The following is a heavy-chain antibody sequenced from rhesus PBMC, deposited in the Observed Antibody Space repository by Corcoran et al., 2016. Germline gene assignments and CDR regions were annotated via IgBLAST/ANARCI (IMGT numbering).Heavy chain of an antibody. CDR1: GYSFTSYL. CDR3: AKGVGDYYYGLDS. Sequence: EVQLVQSGAEVKRPGESLKISCKTSGYSFTSYLISWVGQMPGKGLEWMGAIDPRDSQTRYNPSCQGQVTISADKSISTAYLQWSRLKASDTATYYCAKGVGDYYYGLDSWGQGVVVTVSS. D-gene: IGHD3-34*01. V-gene: IGHV5-20*01. J-gene: IGHJ6*01. CDR2: IDPRDSQT.